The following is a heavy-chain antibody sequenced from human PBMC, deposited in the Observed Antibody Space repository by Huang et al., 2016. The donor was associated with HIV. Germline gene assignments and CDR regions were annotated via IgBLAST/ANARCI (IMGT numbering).Heavy chain of an antibody. CDR2: INHSGRT. J-gene: IGHJ4*02. D-gene: IGHD3-16*01. CDR1: GGSFSGPN. Sequence: QVQLHQWGAGLLKPSETLSLTCAVYGGSFSGPNWTWIRQTPGKGLEWIGEINHSGRTNDSPSRKRRVTISRDTAKNQFSLRLRAVTAADTAVDYCARGRGDARGFLGLDFWGQGTLVTVSS. CDR3: ARGRGDARGFLGLDF. V-gene: IGHV4-34*01.